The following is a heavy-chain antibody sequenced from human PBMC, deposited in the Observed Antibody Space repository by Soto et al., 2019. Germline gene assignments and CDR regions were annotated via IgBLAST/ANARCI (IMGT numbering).Heavy chain of an antibody. J-gene: IGHJ6*01. V-gene: IGHV3-23*01. D-gene: IGHD3-10*01. CDR2: ISVSGGST. Sequence: EVQLLESGGGLVQPGGSLRLSCAASGFTFSSYAMSWVRQAPGKGLEWVSAISVSGGSTYYADSVKGRFTISRDNSKNAKCLKMNSQRAEDPPVYYCAKEGESTVKMGDYYSMYVCGQGTTVTVSS. CDR3: AKEGESTVKMGDYYSMYV. CDR1: GFTFSSYA.